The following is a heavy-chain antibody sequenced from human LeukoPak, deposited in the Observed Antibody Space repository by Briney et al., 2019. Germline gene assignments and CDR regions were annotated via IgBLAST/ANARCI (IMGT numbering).Heavy chain of an antibody. CDR3: AKEGVGADYFDY. D-gene: IGHD1-26*01. CDR2: LTGSGGST. J-gene: IGHJ4*02. CDR1: GFTFSIYA. Sequence: GGSLRLSCATSGFTFSIYAMTWVRQAPGKGLEWVSTLTGSGGSTYYADSVKGRFTISRDNSKNTLYLQMNSLRAEDTAVYYCAKEGVGADYFDYWGQGTLVTVSS. V-gene: IGHV3-23*01.